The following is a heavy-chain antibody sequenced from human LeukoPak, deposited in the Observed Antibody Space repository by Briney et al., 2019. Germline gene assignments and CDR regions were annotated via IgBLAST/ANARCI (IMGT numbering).Heavy chain of an antibody. J-gene: IGHJ4*02. D-gene: IGHD3-10*01. Sequence: SETLSLTCAVYGGSFSGYYWSWLRQPPGKGLEWIAYIYYSGSTNYNPSLKSRVTISVDTSKNQFSLKLSSVTAADTAVYYCARRYGSGSSGTFDYWGQGTLVTVSS. CDR1: GGSFSGYY. CDR2: IYYSGST. V-gene: IGHV4-59*01. CDR3: ARRYGSGSSGTFDY.